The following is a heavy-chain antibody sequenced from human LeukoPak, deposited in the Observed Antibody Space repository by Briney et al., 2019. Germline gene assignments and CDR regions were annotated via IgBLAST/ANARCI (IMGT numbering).Heavy chain of an antibody. Sequence: PGGSLRLSCAASGFTFSSYGMHWVRQAPGKGLEWVAVISYDGSNKYYADSVKGRFTISRDNSKNTLFLQMNSLKPEDTAVYFCARVSEGGTFSDYWGQGTLVTVSS. CDR1: GFTFSSYG. CDR2: ISYDGSNK. V-gene: IGHV3-30*03. CDR3: ARVSEGGTFSDY. D-gene: IGHD1-26*01. J-gene: IGHJ4*02.